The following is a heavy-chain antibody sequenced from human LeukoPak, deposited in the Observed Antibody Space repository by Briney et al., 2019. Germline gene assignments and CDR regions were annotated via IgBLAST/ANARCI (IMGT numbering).Heavy chain of an antibody. Sequence: GGSLRLSCAASGFTFSNFWMYWVRQAPGKGLVWVSRISGEGSSTTYADSVKGRFTISRDNAKNMVYLQMNSLRPEDTAVYSCTRAWRYGMDVWGQGTTVTVSS. CDR1: GFTFSNFW. CDR2: ISGEGSST. D-gene: IGHD5-12*01. V-gene: IGHV3-74*01. CDR3: TRAWRYGMDV. J-gene: IGHJ6*02.